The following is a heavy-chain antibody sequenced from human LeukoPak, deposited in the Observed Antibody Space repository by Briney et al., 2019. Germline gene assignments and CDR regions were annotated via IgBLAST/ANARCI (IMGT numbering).Heavy chain of an antibody. J-gene: IGHJ4*02. CDR2: IREKAASYTT. D-gene: IGHD3/OR15-3a*01. CDR3: TRVSYYYDF. Sequence: PGRSLTLAWAPAAFTFSDHYTDWVRQPPGEGLEWIGRIREKAASYTTEYAASVKGRFTISRDNSQKSVYLQLNSLKTEVSAIYYYTRVSYYYDFWGQGTLVTVSS. V-gene: IGHV3-72*01. CDR1: AFTFSDHY.